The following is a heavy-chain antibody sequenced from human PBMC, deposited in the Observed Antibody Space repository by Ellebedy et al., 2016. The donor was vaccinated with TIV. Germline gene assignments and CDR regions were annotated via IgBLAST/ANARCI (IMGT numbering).Heavy chain of an antibody. Sequence: SKTLSLTXTVSGDSINSGDYYWSWIRQPPGKGLEWIGYIYYTGTTYYNPSLKGRITISVDTSKNHFSLRLRSVTAADTALYFCARETDFWSDSSYFDSWGQGILVAVSS. V-gene: IGHV4-30-4*01. CDR3: ARETDFWSDSSYFDS. J-gene: IGHJ4*02. CDR1: GDSINSGDYY. D-gene: IGHD3-3*01. CDR2: IYYTGTT.